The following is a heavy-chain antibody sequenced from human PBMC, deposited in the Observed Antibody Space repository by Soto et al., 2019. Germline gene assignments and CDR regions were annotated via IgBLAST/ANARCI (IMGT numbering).Heavy chain of an antibody. CDR3: AITPRITIFGVVSDAFDI. J-gene: IGHJ3*02. D-gene: IGHD3-3*01. CDR1: GYSFTSYW. CDR2: IYPGDSDT. V-gene: IGHV5-51*01. Sequence: GESLKISCKGSGYSFTSYWIGWVRQMPGKGLEWMGIIYPGDSDTRYSPSFQGQVTISADKSISTAYLQWSSLKASDTAMYYCAITPRITIFGVVSDAFDIRGQGTMVTVS.